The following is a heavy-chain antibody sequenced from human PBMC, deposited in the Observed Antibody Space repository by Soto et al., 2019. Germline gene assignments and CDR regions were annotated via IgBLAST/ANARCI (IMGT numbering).Heavy chain of an antibody. Sequence: QVQLVESGGGVVQPGRSLRLSCAASGFTFSSYGMHWVRQAPGKGLEWVAVISYDGSNKYYADSVKGRFTISRDNSKNTLYLQMNSLRAEDTAVYYCAKSAYSSGHVHDYWGQGTLVTVSS. V-gene: IGHV3-30*18. D-gene: IGHD6-19*01. CDR2: ISYDGSNK. CDR1: GFTFSSYG. CDR3: AKSAYSSGHVHDY. J-gene: IGHJ4*02.